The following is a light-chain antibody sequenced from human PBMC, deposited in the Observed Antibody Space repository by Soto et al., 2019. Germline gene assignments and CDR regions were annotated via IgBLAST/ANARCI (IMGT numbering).Light chain of an antibody. CDR1: QNIGRF. J-gene: IGKJ4*01. V-gene: IGKV1-39*01. Sequence: DIQVTQSASSLSASVGDRVTITCRASQNIGRFLNWHQQKPGKTPNVLINVASTLRSGVPSRFSGSGSGTDFNLTINSLQPEDFATYFCQQSFTTPLTFGGGTKVDIK. CDR2: VAS. CDR3: QQSFTTPLT.